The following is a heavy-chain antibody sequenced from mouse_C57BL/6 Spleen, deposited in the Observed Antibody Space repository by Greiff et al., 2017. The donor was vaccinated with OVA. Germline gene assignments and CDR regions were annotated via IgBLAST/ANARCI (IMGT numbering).Heavy chain of an antibody. D-gene: IGHD4-1*01. CDR1: GFTFSSYG. Sequence: EVQLVESGGDLVKPGGSLKLSCAASGFTFSSYGMSWVRQTPDKRLEWVATISSGGSYTYYPDSVKGRFTISRDNAKNTLYLQMSSLKSEDTAMYYCARRQLTGTAWYFDVWGTGTTVTVSS. CDR3: ARRQLTGTAWYFDV. J-gene: IGHJ1*03. CDR2: ISSGGSYT. V-gene: IGHV5-6*01.